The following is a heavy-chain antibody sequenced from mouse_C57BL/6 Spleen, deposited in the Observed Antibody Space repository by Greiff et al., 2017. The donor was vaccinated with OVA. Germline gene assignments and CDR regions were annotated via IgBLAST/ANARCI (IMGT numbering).Heavy chain of an antibody. D-gene: IGHD3-2*02. CDR1: GFSLTSYG. CDR2: IWSGGST. V-gene: IGHV2-2*01. CDR3: ARNQGSYWYFDV. J-gene: IGHJ1*03. Sequence: VQVVESGPGLVQPSQSLSITCTVSGFSLTSYGVHWVRQSPGKGLEWLGVIWSGGSTDYNAAFISRLSISKDNSKSQVFFKMNSLQADDTAIYYCARNQGSYWYFDVWGTGTTVTVSS.